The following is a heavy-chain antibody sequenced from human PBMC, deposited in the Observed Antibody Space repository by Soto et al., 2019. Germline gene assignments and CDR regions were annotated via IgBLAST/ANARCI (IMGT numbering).Heavy chain of an antibody. CDR2: ISGSGGST. J-gene: IGHJ5*02. CDR1: GFTFSSYA. V-gene: IGHV3-23*01. D-gene: IGHD3-10*01. Sequence: GGSLRLSCAASGFTFSSYAMSWVRQAPGKGLEWVSAISGSGGSTYYADSVKGRFTMSRDNSKNTLYLQMNSLRAEDTAVYYCAKDPYGSGSYYNDHWGQGTLVTVSS. CDR3: AKDPYGSGSYYNDH.